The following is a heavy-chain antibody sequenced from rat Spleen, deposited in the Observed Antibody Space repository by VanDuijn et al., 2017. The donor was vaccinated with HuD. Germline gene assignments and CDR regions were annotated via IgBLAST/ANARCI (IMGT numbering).Heavy chain of an antibody. J-gene: IGHJ2*01. Sequence: EVQLVESGGGLVQPGRSLKLSCTASGFTFSDYYMAWVRQAPTKGLEWVATISYDGSSTYYRDSVKGRFTISRDNAKSTLYLQMDSLRSEDTATYYCARRVPGLGFDYWGQGVMVTVSS. CDR1: GFTFSDYY. V-gene: IGHV5-7*01. CDR3: ARRVPGLGFDY. CDR2: ISYDGSST. D-gene: IGHD1-4*01.